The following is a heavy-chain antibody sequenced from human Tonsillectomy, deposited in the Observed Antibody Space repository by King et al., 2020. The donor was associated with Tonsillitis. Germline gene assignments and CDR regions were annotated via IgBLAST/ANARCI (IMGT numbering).Heavy chain of an antibody. Sequence: VQLLESGGGLVQPGGSLRLSCAASGFTFSSYAMSWVRQAPGKGLEWVSAISGSGGSTYYADSVKGRFTISRDNSKNTLYLQMNSLRAEDTGVYYCAKSPFPFSGLRIYYFDYWGQGTLVTVSS. CDR2: ISGSGGST. CDR3: AKSPFPFSGLRIYYFDY. J-gene: IGHJ4*02. CDR1: GFTFSSYA. V-gene: IGHV3-23*01. D-gene: IGHD1-26*01.